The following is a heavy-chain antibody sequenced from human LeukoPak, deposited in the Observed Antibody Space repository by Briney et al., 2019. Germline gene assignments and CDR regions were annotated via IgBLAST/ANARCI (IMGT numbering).Heavy chain of an antibody. CDR1: GFTFSSYS. V-gene: IGHV3-21*01. CDR2: ISSSSSYI. CDR3: ARVLSPYSSSYGY. D-gene: IGHD6-6*01. Sequence: PGGSLRLSCAASGFTFSSYSMNWVRQAPGKGLEWVSSISSSSSYIYYADSVKGRFTISRDNAKNSLYLQMNSLRAEDTAVYYCARVLSPYSSSYGYWGQGTLVTVSS. J-gene: IGHJ4*02.